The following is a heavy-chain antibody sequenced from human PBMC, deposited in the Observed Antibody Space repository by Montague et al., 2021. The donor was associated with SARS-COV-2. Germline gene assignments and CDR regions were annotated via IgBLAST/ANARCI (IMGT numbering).Heavy chain of an antibody. D-gene: IGHD3-16*01. V-gene: IGHV4-39*07. CDR1: GGSISSSNYY. CDR3: ARDVGEGFSGLEPVGGFDY. J-gene: IGHJ4*02. CDR2: IYFSGST. Sequence: SETLSLTCTVSGGSISSSNYYWGWIRQPPGKGLEWIGSIYFSGSTYYNPSLKSRVTISVDTSKNQFSLKLTSVTAADTAVYWCARDVGEGFSGLEPVGGFDYWGQGTLVSVSS.